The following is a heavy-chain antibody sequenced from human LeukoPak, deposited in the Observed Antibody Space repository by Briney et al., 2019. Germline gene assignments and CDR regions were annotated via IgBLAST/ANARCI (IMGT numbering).Heavy chain of an antibody. CDR3: AKDPCYYDSSGLPLFDY. Sequence: GGSLRLSCAASGFTFSSYWMSWVRQAPGKGLEWVSAISGSGGSTYYADSVKGRFTISRDNSKNTLYLQMNSLRAEDTAVYYCAKDPCYYDSSGLPLFDYWGQGTLVTVSS. V-gene: IGHV3-23*01. CDR1: GFTFSSYW. J-gene: IGHJ4*02. CDR2: ISGSGGST. D-gene: IGHD3-22*01.